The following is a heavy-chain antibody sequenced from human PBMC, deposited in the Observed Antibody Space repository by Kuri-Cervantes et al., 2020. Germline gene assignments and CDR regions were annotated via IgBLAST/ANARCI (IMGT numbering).Heavy chain of an antibody. D-gene: IGHD6-19*01. V-gene: IGHV3-43D*04. CDR1: GFTFDDYA. CDR2: ISWDGGST. CDR3: ARDWGSSGWYDHFQH. Sequence: GGSLRLSCAASGFTFDDYAMHWVRQAPGKGLEWVSLISWDGGSTYYADSVKGRFTISRDNSKNTLYLQMNSLRAEDTAVYYCARDWGSSGWYDHFQHWGQGTLVTVSS. J-gene: IGHJ1*01.